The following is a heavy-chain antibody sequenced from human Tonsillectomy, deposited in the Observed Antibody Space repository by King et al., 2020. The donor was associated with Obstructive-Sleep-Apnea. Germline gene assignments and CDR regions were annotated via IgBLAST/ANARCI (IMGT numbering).Heavy chain of an antibody. CDR2: IYYSGST. Sequence: LQLQESGPGLVKPSETLSLTCTVSGGSISSSSYYWGWIRQPPGKGLEWIGRIYYSGSTYYNTSLKSRVTISVDTSKNQFSLKLSSVTAADTAVFYCARGVYSFGHFDYWGQGTLVTVSS. CDR3: ARGVYSFGHFDY. J-gene: IGHJ4*02. CDR1: GGSISSSSYY. V-gene: IGHV4-39*07. D-gene: IGHD3/OR15-3a*01.